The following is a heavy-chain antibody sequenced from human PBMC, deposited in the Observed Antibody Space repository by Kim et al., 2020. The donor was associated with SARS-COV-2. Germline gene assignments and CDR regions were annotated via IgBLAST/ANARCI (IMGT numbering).Heavy chain of an antibody. CDR1: GFTFSTNW. D-gene: IGHD6-19*01. Sequence: GGSLRLSCAASGFTFSTNWMSWVRQAPEKGLEWVANIKQDGSEKYYVDSVKGRFTISRDNAKNSLYLQMNSLRVEDTAVYYCSKRSGWAFEYWGQGTLVTVSS. J-gene: IGHJ4*02. CDR2: IKQDGSEK. CDR3: SKRSGWAFEY. V-gene: IGHV3-7*05.